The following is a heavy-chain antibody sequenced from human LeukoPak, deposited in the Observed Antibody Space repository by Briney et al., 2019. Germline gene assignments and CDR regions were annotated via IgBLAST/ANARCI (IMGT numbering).Heavy chain of an antibody. J-gene: IGHJ4*02. D-gene: IGHD5-12*01. CDR3: AINGGGDSGYGNFDY. V-gene: IGHV3-73*01. CDR1: GFTFSGSA. CDR2: IRSKANSYAT. Sequence: GGSLRLSCAASGFTFSGSAMHWVRQASGKGLEWVGRIRSKANSYATAYAASVKGRFTISRDDSKNTAYLQMNSLRAEDTAFYYCAINGGGDSGYGNFDYWGQGTLVTVSS.